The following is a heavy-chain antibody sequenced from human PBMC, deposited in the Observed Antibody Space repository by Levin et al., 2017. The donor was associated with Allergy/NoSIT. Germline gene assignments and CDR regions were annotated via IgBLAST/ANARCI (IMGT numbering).Heavy chain of an antibody. D-gene: IGHD3-22*01. J-gene: IGHJ4*02. Sequence: GGSLRLSCAASGFAFSDHHMDWVRQAPGKGPEWVARIKNKANSYITEYAAFVEGRFTMSRDDSTNSLYLQMNSLKTDDTAVYYCGSSSSGFLYWGQGTLVTVSS. CDR3: GSSSSGFLY. CDR1: GFAFSDHH. V-gene: IGHV3-72*01. CDR2: IKNKANSYIT.